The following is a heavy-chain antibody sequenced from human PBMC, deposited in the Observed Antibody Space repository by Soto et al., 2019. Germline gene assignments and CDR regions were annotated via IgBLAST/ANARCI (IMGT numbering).Heavy chain of an antibody. CDR2: IYYSGST. J-gene: IGHJ6*02. Sequence: SETLSLTCTVSGGSISSYYWSWIRQPPGKGREGIGYIYYSGSTNYNPSLKSRVTISVDTSKNQFSLKLSSVTAADTAVYYCARVEQLVRGLYYYYGMDVWGQGTTVTVSS. CDR3: ARVEQLVRGLYYYYGMDV. CDR1: GGSISSYY. D-gene: IGHD6-6*01. V-gene: IGHV4-59*12.